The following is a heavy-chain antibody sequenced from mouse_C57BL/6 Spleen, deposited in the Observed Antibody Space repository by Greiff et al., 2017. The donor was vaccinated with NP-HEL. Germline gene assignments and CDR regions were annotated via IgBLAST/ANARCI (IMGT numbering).Heavy chain of an antibody. CDR2: IWGDGST. CDR3: AKPEGSSYDWYFDV. D-gene: IGHD1-1*01. J-gene: IGHJ1*03. V-gene: IGHV2-3*01. Sequence: VMLVESGPGLVAPSQSLSITCTVSGFSLTSYGVSWVRQPPGKGLEWLGVIWGDGSTNYHSALISRLSISKDNSKSQVFLNLNSLQTDDTATYYCAKPEGSSYDWYFDVWGTGTTVTVSS. CDR1: GFSLTSYG.